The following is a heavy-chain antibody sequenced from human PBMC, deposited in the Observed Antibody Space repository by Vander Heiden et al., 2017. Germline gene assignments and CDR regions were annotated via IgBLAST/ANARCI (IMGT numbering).Heavy chain of an antibody. D-gene: IGHD1-26*01. CDR2: INSDGSST. CDR1: GFTFSRYW. V-gene: IGHV3-74*01. J-gene: IGHJ4*02. CDR3: ARDFAREWELPKYFDC. Sequence: EVQLVESGGGLVQPGGSLRLSCAASGFTFSRYWMHWVRQAPGKGLVWVSRINSDGSSTRYADSVKGRFTISRDNAKNTLYLQMNSLRAEDTAVYYCARDFAREWELPKYFDCWGQGTLVTVSS.